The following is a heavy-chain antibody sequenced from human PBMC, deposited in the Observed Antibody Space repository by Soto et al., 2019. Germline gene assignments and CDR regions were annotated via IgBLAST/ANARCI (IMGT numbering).Heavy chain of an antibody. CDR1: GYSFTSYW. D-gene: IGHD2-2*01. CDR3: ARQSTRFYYYYGMDV. V-gene: IGHV5-10-1*01. Sequence: GESLKISCKGSGYSFTSYWISWVRQMPGKGLEWMGRIDPSDSYTNYSPSFQGHVTISADKSISTAYLQWSSLKASDTAMYYCARQSTRFYYYYGMDVRGQGTTGTVSS. J-gene: IGHJ6*02. CDR2: IDPSDSYT.